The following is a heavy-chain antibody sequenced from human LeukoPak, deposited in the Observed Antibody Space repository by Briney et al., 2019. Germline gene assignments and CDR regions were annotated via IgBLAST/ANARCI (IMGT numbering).Heavy chain of an antibody. J-gene: IGHJ4*02. CDR3: AWEVSGYDFEY. CDR1: GFTFSCYG. V-gene: IGHV3-30*03. D-gene: IGHD5-12*01. CDR2: VSYHGSDM. Sequence: GGSLRLSCAASGFTFSCYGLHWVRQPPGKGLEWVASVSYHGSDMHYADSVKGRFTIPRDNSKNTLFLHLNRLDCQDPARYYCAWEVSGYDFEYWGQGTLVTVSS.